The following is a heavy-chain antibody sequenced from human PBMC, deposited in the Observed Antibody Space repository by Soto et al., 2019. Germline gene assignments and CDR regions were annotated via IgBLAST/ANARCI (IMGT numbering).Heavy chain of an antibody. D-gene: IGHD3-10*01. J-gene: IGHJ4*02. Sequence: GSLRLSCAASVFTFSSYEMNWVRQAPGRGLEWVSFISSSGSTIYYADSVKGRFTISRDNAKNSLYLQMNSLRAEDTAVYYCVYGYYFDYWGQGTLVTVSS. V-gene: IGHV3-48*03. CDR3: VYGYYFDY. CDR1: VFTFSSYE. CDR2: ISSSGSTI.